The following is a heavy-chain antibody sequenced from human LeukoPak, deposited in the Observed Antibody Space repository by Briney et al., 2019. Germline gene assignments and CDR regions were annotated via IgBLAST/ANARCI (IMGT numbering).Heavy chain of an antibody. CDR1: GGTFSSYA. V-gene: IGHV1-69*13. CDR2: IIPIFGTS. J-gene: IGHJ6*02. CDR3: ARGTIPDTLTGIGYYGMDV. Sequence: SVKVSCKASGGTFSSYAISWVRQAPGQGLEWMGGIIPIFGTSNYAQKFQGRVTITADESTSTAYMELSSLRSEDTAVYYCARGTIPDTLTGIGYYGMDVWGQGTTVTVSS. D-gene: IGHD3-9*01.